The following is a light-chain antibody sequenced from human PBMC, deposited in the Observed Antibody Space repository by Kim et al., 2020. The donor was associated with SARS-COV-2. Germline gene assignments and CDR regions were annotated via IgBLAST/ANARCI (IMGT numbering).Light chain of an antibody. V-gene: IGKV1-8*01. CDR1: QGIRSY. CDR3: QQYYSYPLT. J-gene: IGKJ4*01. CDR2: AAS. Sequence: ATTRDRVPITCRASQGIRSYLAWYQQKPGKAPKLLIYAASTLQSGVPSRFSGSGSGTDFTLTISCLQSEDFATYYCQQYYSYPLTFGGGTKVDIK.